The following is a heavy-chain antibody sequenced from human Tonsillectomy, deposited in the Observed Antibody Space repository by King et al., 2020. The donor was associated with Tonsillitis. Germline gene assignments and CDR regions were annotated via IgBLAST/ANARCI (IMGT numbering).Heavy chain of an antibody. CDR3: ARGTPVAGGLIDS. J-gene: IGHJ4*02. CDR2: ISAYNGNT. V-gene: IGHV1-18*01. Sequence: VQLVESGAEVKKPGASVKVSCKASGYTFSKDGITWVRQAPGQGLEWMGWISAYNGNTYYAQNLQGRVTMTTDTSTSTAHMEVRSLRSDDTAVYYCARGTPVAGGLIDSWGQGPLVTVSS. D-gene: IGHD6-19*01. CDR1: GYTFSKDG.